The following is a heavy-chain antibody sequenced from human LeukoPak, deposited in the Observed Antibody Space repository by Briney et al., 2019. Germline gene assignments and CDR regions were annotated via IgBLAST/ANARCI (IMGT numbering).Heavy chain of an antibody. CDR2: IIPILDLT. Sequence: GASVKVSCKASGGTFTNYAINWVRQAPGQGLEWMGRIIPILDLTNYAQKFQGRVTITADQSTSTAYMELSSLRSEDTAVYYCARGGGVDILTGFQYWGQGTLVTVSS. CDR3: ARGGGVDILTGFQY. D-gene: IGHD3-9*01. J-gene: IGHJ4*02. V-gene: IGHV1-69*04. CDR1: GGTFTNYA.